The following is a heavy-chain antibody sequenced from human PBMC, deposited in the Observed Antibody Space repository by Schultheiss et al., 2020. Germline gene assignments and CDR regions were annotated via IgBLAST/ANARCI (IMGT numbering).Heavy chain of an antibody. V-gene: IGHV3-74*01. D-gene: IGHD6-13*01. J-gene: IGHJ4*02. CDR1: GFTFGDYA. CDR3: ARASAIAAAKDY. CDR2: INSDGSST. Sequence: GGSLRLSCTASGFTFGDYAMSWFRQAPGKGLEWVSRINSDGSSTSYADSVKGRFTISRDNAKNTLYLQMNSLRAEDTAVYYCARASAIAAAKDYWGQGTLVTVSS.